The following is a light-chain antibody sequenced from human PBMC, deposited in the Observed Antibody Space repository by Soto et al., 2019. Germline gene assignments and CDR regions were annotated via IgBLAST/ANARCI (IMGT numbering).Light chain of an antibody. V-gene: IGLV2-11*01. Sequence: TGTSSDVGGYNYVSWYQQHPGKAPKLMIYDVNKRPSGVPDRFSGSKSGNTASLTISGLQAEDEADYYCCSYAGSYTVVFGGGTKVTVL. CDR1: SSDVGGYNY. J-gene: IGLJ2*01. CDR2: DVN. CDR3: CSYAGSYTVV.